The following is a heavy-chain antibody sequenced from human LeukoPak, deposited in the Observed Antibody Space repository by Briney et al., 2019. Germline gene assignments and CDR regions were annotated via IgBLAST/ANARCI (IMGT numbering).Heavy chain of an antibody. CDR1: GYTFSSYG. Sequence: ASVKVSCKASGYTFSSYGISWVRQAPGQGLEWMGWISVYNVNTNYTQKLQGRLTMTRDTSTSTAYMELRGLKSDDTAIYYCARELYASGLGDYWGQGTLVTVSS. CDR2: ISVYNVNT. V-gene: IGHV1-18*01. CDR3: ARELYASGLGDY. D-gene: IGHD3-10*01. J-gene: IGHJ4*02.